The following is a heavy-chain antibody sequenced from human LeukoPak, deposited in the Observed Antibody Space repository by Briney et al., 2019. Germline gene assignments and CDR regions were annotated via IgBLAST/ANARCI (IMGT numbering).Heavy chain of an antibody. CDR1: GFTFDTYA. CDR3: AKALGGYHFDY. D-gene: IGHD3-16*01. V-gene: IGHV3-23*01. J-gene: IGHJ4*02. CDR2: ISGSGGST. Sequence: PGGSLRLSCAASGFTFDTYAMTWVRQAPGKGLEWVSAISGSGGSTYYADSVKGRFTISRDNSKNTLFLHMNSLRTEDTAVYYCAKALGGYHFDYWGQGTLVTVSS.